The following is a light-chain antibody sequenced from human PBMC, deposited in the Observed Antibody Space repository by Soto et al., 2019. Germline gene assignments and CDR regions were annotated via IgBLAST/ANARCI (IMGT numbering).Light chain of an antibody. CDR2: DVS. J-gene: IGKJ1*01. Sequence: ETVMTQSPATLSVSPGERATLSCRASHSVGSTLAWYQQKPGQAPRLLIYDVSNRATDIPARFSGSGSGTDFTLTISSLEPEDLAVYYCQQRSNWPRTFGQGTKVDIK. V-gene: IGKV3-11*01. CDR3: QQRSNWPRT. CDR1: HSVGST.